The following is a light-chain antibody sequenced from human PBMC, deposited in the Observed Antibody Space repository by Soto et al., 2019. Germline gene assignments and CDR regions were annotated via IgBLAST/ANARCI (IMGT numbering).Light chain of an antibody. CDR2: EVS. J-gene: IGLJ2*01. V-gene: IGLV2-14*01. CDR3: SSYTSSTTLVV. CDR1: SSDVGGYNY. Sequence: QSALTQPASVSGSPGQSITISCTGTSSDVGGYNYVSWYQQHPGKAPKLMIYEVSNRPSGVSNRFSGSKSGNTASLTISGLQDEDEADYCCSSYTSSTTLVVFGGGTKLTVL.